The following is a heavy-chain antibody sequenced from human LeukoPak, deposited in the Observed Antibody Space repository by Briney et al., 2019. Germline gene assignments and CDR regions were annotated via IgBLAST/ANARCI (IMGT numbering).Heavy chain of an antibody. CDR3: ARGDYDAFDI. CDR2: IYSGGST. V-gene: IGHV3-53*01. J-gene: IGHJ3*02. Sequence: GGSLRLSCAASGFTFSSYSMNWVRQAPGKGLEWVSVIYSGGSTYYADPVKGRFTISRDNSKNTLYLQMNSLRAEDTAVYYCARGDYDAFDIWGQGTMVTVSS. CDR1: GFTFSSYS. D-gene: IGHD4-11*01.